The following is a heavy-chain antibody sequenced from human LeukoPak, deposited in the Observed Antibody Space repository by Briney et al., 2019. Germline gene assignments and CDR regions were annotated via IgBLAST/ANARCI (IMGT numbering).Heavy chain of an antibody. CDR3: AGQQLQSFDI. D-gene: IGHD6-13*01. CDR2: IYYSGST. J-gene: IGHJ3*02. Sequence: SETLSLTCTVSGGSISSYYWSWIRQPPGEGLEWIGYIYYSGSTNYNPSLKSRVTISVDTSKNQFSLKLSSVTAADTAVYYCAGQQLQSFDIWGQGTMVTVSS. V-gene: IGHV4-59*01. CDR1: GGSISSYY.